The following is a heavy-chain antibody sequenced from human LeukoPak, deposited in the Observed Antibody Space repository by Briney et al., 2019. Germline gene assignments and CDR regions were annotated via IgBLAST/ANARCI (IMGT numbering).Heavy chain of an antibody. CDR1: GFTFNNYG. J-gene: IGHJ4*02. CDR3: AKIWNPITMVRGVIDY. V-gene: IGHV3-23*01. CDR2: ISGSGGNT. Sequence: GGSLRLSCAASGFTFNNYGMSWVRQAPGKGLEWVSGISGSGGNTYYRDSVKGRFTISRDNFKNTLHLQMNSLRAEDTAVYYCAKIWNPITMVRGVIDYWGQGTLVTVSS. D-gene: IGHD3-10*01.